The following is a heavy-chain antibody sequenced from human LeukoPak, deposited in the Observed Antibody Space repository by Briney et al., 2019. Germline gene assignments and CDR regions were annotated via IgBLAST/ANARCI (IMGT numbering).Heavy chain of an antibody. D-gene: IGHD6-19*01. V-gene: IGHV3-48*04. CDR3: ARVRQQWLYFDY. Sequence: GGSLRLSCAASGFTFSSYAMSWVRQAPGKGLEWVSYISSSGSTIYYADSVKGRFTISRDNAKNSLYLQMNSLGAEDTAVYYCARVRQQWLYFDYWGQGTLVTVSS. J-gene: IGHJ4*02. CDR2: ISSSGSTI. CDR1: GFTFSSYA.